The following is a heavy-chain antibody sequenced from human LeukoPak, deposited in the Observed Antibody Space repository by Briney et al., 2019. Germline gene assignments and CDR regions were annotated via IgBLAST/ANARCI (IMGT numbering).Heavy chain of an antibody. Sequence: GGSLRLSCAASGFSFSSYNFNWVRQAPGRGLEWISYISVSSKTIYYADSVKGRFTISRDNSKSTLFLQMNSLRAEDTAVYYCAKDFWSTYYLDYWGQGTLVTVSS. CDR2: ISVSSKTI. CDR3: AKDFWSTYYLDY. J-gene: IGHJ4*02. CDR1: GFSFSSYN. V-gene: IGHV3-48*01. D-gene: IGHD3-3*01.